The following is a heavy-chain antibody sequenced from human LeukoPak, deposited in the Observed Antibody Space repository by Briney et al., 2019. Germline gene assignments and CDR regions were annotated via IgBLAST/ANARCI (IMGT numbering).Heavy chain of an antibody. CDR2: ISSSSSTI. V-gene: IGHV3-48*04. J-gene: IGHJ3*02. D-gene: IGHD3-22*01. CDR3: ARAFYDSSGYPDAFDI. Sequence: QAGGSLRLSCAASGFTFSSYSMNWVRQAPGKGLEWVSYISSSSSTIYYADSVKGRFTISRDNAKNSLYLQMNSLRAEDTAVYYCARAFYDSSGYPDAFDIWGQGTVVTVSS. CDR1: GFTFSSYS.